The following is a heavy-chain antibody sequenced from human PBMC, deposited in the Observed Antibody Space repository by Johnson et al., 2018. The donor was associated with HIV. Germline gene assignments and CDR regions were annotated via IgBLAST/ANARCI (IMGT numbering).Heavy chain of an antibody. D-gene: IGHD5-18*01. J-gene: IGHJ3*02. V-gene: IGHV3-30*02. CDR2: IRYDGSNK. Sequence: QVQLVESGGGVVQPGGSQRLSCAASGFTFSSYGMHWVRQAPGKGLEWVAFIRYDGSNKYYGDSVKGRLTISRDNSKNTLYLQMNSLRAEDTAMSYCAIDRVDTAMVVNAVDIWGQGTMVTVSS. CDR3: AIDRVDTAMVVNAVDI. CDR1: GFTFSSYG.